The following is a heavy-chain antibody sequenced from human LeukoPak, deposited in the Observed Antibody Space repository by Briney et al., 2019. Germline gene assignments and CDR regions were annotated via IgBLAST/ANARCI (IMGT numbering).Heavy chain of an antibody. D-gene: IGHD6-13*01. CDR2: IASNGGSE. CDR1: GFTFTTYG. V-gene: IGHV3-30*18. Sequence: PGRSLRLSCAASGFTFTTYGLHWVRQAPGKGVEWVAAIASNGGSEYYADSVKGRFTISRDNSKNTLFLQMNSLRPDDTAVYYCAKRGHYSINWYHYFDYWGQGTLITVSS. J-gene: IGHJ4*02. CDR3: AKRGHYSINWYHYFDY.